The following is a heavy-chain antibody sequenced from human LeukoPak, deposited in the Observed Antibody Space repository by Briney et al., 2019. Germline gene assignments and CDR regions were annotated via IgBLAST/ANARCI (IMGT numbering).Heavy chain of an antibody. CDR1: GFTFSKYW. CDR2: IKQDGSEK. Sequence: PWGSLSLSCAASGFTFSKYWMTWVRQAPGKGLEWVANIKQDGSEKNSVDSVKRRFTISRDNAKNSRYLQMNSLRAEDTAVYYCARKNDYGEFHFDYWGPGNLFSVSS. D-gene: IGHD4-17*01. CDR3: ARKNDYGEFHFDY. V-gene: IGHV3-7*04. J-gene: IGHJ4*01.